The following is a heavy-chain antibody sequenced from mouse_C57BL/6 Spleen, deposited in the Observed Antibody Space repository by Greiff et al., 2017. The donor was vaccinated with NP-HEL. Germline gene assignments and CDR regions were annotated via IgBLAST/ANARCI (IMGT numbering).Heavy chain of an antibody. CDR2: IYPGSGST. J-gene: IGHJ3*01. CDR1: GYTFTSYW. Sequence: QVQLQQPGAELVKPGASVKMSCKASGYTFTSYWITWVKQRPGQGLEWIGDIYPGSGSTNYNEKFKSKATLTVDTSSSTAYMQLISLTSEDSAVYYCARFEDGNGLAYWGQGTLVTVSA. CDR3: ARFEDGNGLAY. D-gene: IGHD2-1*01. V-gene: IGHV1-55*01.